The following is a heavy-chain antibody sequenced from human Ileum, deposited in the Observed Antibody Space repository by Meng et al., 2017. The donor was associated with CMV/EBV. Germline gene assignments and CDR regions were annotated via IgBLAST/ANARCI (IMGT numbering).Heavy chain of an antibody. CDR3: ARGRGEWVVVVPAAIDGGYYYGMDV. D-gene: IGHD2-2*01. Sequence: SVKVSCKASGGTFSSYVISWVRQAPGQGLEWMGGIIPIFGTANYAQKFQGRVTITTDESTSTAYMELSSLRSEDTAVYYCARGRGEWVVVVPAAIDGGYYYGMDVWGQGTTVTVSS. V-gene: IGHV1-69*05. CDR2: IIPIFGTA. CDR1: GGTFSSYV. J-gene: IGHJ6*02.